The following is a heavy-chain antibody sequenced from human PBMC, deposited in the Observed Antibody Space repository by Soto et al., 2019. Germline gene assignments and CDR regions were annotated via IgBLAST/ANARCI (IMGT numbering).Heavy chain of an antibody. V-gene: IGHV3-30-3*01. J-gene: IGHJ4*02. CDR2: ISDDGINI. CDR3: AREEPHPAPLVF. Sequence: PGGSLRLSCAAYGFTFSRYPMHWVRQAPGKGLEWVGGISDDGINIQYADSVKGRLTVSRDESKSTLYLQMNNLGTEDTAEYFCAREEPHPAPLVFWGQGTLVTVSS. CDR1: GFTFSRYP.